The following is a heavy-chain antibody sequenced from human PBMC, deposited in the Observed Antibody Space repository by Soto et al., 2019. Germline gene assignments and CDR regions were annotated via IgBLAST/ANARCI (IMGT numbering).Heavy chain of an antibody. J-gene: IGHJ4*02. D-gene: IGHD3-22*01. Sequence: SETLSLTCSVSGYLISSGYYWGWVRQTPGKGLEWLGSIDYSGKTYKNPSLKSRVSASVDLSQNQFSLNLRSVTAADTAVYFCARDMSSGYESYYFDYWGQGTLVTVSS. CDR2: IDYSGKT. V-gene: IGHV4-38-2*02. CDR1: GYLISSGYY. CDR3: ARDMSSGYESYYFDY.